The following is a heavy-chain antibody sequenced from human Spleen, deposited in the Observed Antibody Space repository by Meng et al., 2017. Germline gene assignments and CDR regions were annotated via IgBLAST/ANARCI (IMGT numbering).Heavy chain of an antibody. J-gene: IGHJ5*02. V-gene: IGHV4-30-4*01. CDR1: GGSINSDGYC. Sequence: QVQLQESGPGLVKPSQTLSLPCTVSGGSINSDGYCWSWIRQPPGKGLETIGSIYYSGSTYYSPSLESRATMSLDTSKNQFSLRLNSVTAADTAVYYCARGQQDYSDATGFSRWFDPWGQGTLVTVSS. CDR2: IYYSGST. CDR3: ARGQQDYSDATGFSRWFDP. D-gene: IGHD3-22*01.